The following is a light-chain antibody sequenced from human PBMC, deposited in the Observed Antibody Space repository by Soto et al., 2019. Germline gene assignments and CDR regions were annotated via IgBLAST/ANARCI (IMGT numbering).Light chain of an antibody. Sequence: EIVLTQSPATLSLSPGERATLSCGASQCVRSRYLAWYQQKPGLALRLLIYDASSRATGIPDRFSGSGSGSDFTLTISRLEPEDFAVYYCQQYGSSLPYTFGQGTKLEIK. CDR2: DAS. J-gene: IGKJ2*01. CDR1: QCVRSRY. V-gene: IGKV3D-20*01. CDR3: QQYGSSLPYT.